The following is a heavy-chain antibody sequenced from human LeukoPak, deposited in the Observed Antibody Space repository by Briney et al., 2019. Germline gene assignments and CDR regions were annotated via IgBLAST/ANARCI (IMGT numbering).Heavy chain of an antibody. Sequence: PGGSLRLSCAGSGFTFSNSVINWVRQAPGKGLEWVSLISGSGDTTYYADSVKGRFTISRDNSKSTVYLQMNSLRAEDTALYYCGFNGGGHIMAPPDFWGQGTLVSVSS. CDR2: ISGSGDTT. V-gene: IGHV3-23*01. J-gene: IGHJ4*02. CDR3: GFNGGGHIMAPPDF. D-gene: IGHD5-12*01. CDR1: GFTFSNSV.